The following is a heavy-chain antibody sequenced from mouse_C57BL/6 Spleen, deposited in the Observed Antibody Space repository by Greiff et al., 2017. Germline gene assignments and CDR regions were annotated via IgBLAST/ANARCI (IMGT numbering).Heavy chain of an antibody. D-gene: IGHD2-10*01. CDR2: IHYDGSST. CDR1: GFTFSDYY. J-gene: IGHJ4*01. Sequence: EVMLVESEGGLVQPGSSMKLSCTASGFTFSDYYMAWVRQVPEKGLEWVANIHYDGSSTYYLDSLQSRFIISRDNAKNILYLQMSSLKSEDAATYYCAREAYWAMDYWGQGTSVTVSS. CDR3: AREAYWAMDY. V-gene: IGHV5-16*01.